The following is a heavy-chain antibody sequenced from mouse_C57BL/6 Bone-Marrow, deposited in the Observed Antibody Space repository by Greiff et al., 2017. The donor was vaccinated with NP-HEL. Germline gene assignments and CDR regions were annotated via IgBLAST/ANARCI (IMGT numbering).Heavy chain of an antibody. CDR2: IYPGDGDT. V-gene: IGHV1-82*01. CDR3: AREGLRGFAY. CDR1: GYAFSSSW. J-gene: IGHJ3*01. D-gene: IGHD3-1*01. Sequence: VQLKQSGPELVKPGASVKISCKASGYAFSSSWMNWVKQRPGKGLEWIGRIYPGDGDTNYNGKFKGKATLTADKSSSTAYMQLSSLTSEDSAVYFCAREGLRGFAYWGQGTLVTVSA.